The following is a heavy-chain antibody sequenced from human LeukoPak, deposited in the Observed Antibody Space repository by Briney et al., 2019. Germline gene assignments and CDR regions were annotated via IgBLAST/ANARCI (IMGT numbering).Heavy chain of an antibody. Sequence: RASVTVSCKSSGYTFTGYYMHWVRQPPGQGLEWMGWINPNSGGTNYAQKFQGRVTMTRDTSISTAYMELSRLRSDDTAVYYCARGYCSSTSCYLSYYMDVWGKGTTVTVSS. CDR2: INPNSGGT. CDR1: GYTFTGYY. V-gene: IGHV1-2*02. D-gene: IGHD2-2*01. CDR3: ARGYCSSTSCYLSYYMDV. J-gene: IGHJ6*03.